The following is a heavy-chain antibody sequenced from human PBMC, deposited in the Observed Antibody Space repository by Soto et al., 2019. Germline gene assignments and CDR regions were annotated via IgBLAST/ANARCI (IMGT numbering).Heavy chain of an antibody. V-gene: IGHV4-39*01. CDR3: SRHGSASQYPSDH. D-gene: IGHD3-10*01. Sequence: QLQLQESGPGLVKPSETLSLTCTVSGGSISGSTYYWGWIRQPPGKGLEYLGSTYYSGRTYYNPSLKSRVTVSVDTSKNQFSRNLNSVTAADTAVYYCSRHGSASQYPSDHWGQGTLVTVSS. J-gene: IGHJ4*02. CDR1: GGSISGSTYY. CDR2: TYYSGRT.